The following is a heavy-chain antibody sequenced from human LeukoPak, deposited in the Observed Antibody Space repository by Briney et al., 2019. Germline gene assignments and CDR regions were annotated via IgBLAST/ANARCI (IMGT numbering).Heavy chain of an antibody. CDR2: INANSGVT. CDR1: GYTFADYF. V-gene: IGHV1-2*06. Sequence: ASVKVSCKTSGYTFADYFIHWVRETPGQGLEWMGRINANSGVTEYEQKFQGRVTMTRDTSISTAYVEVNWLISDDTAIYYCERDVSSTPNWEFDYWGQGTLVTVSS. CDR3: ERDVSSTPNWEFDY. J-gene: IGHJ4*02. D-gene: IGHD1-26*01.